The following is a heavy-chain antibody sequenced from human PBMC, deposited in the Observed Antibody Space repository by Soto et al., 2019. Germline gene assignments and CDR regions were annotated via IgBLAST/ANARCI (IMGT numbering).Heavy chain of an antibody. CDR2: ISSSSSYI. V-gene: IGHV3-21*01. Sequence: GGSLRLSCAASGFTFSSYSMNWVRQAPGKGLEWVSSISSSSSYIYYADSVKGRFTISRDNAKNSLYLQMNSLRAEDTSVYYCARVGYYDSSGYYLDAFDIWGQGTMVTVSS. CDR3: ARVGYYDSSGYYLDAFDI. J-gene: IGHJ3*02. CDR1: GFTFSSYS. D-gene: IGHD3-22*01.